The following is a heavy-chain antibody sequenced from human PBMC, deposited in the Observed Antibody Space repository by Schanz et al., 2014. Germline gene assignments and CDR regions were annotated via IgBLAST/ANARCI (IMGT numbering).Heavy chain of an antibody. J-gene: IGHJ4*02. D-gene: IGHD1-7*01. CDR2: ISFDGRNT. CDR3: AMGGYQLHH. V-gene: IGHV3-30*03. CDR1: GITFSGYS. Sequence: VKLLESGGGLVQPGGSLRLSCAASGITFSGYSMNWVRQAPGKGLEWVGFISFDGRNTGYAHSVKGRFTISRDSSKNTLYLQMNSLRVEDTAVYYCAMGGYQLHHWGQGTLVTVSS.